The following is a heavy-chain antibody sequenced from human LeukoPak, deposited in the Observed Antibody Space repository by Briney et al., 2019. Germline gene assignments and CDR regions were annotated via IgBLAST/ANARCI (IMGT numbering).Heavy chain of an antibody. D-gene: IGHD3-16*01. CDR3: TRGAFGGLHDH. V-gene: IGHV1-2*02. CDR1: GYTFTDFY. Sequence: ASVKVSCKTSGYTFTDFYIHWVRQAPGQGLEWMGWNHPDSGGTNFAEPFQGRATMTRDTSASTAYMQLHRLTSDDTSVYYCTRGAFGGLHDHWGQGTLVTVSS. J-gene: IGHJ5*02. CDR2: NHPDSGGT.